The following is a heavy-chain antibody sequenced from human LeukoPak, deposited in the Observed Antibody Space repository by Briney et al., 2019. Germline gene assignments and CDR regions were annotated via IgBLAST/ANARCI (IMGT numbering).Heavy chain of an antibody. CDR3: ARGGGLDV. CDR1: GFTFSSYW. Sequence: GGSLRLSCAASGFTFSSYWMNWARQAPGKGLEWVASINHNGNVNYYGDSVKGRFTISRDNAKNSLYLQMSNLRAEDTAVYFCARGGGLDVWGQGATVTVSS. V-gene: IGHV3-7*03. J-gene: IGHJ6*02. CDR2: INHNGNVN. D-gene: IGHD3-16*01.